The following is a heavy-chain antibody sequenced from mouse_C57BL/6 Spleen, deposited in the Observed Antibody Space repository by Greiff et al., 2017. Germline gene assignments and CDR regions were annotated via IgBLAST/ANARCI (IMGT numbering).Heavy chain of an antibody. CDR2: IYPGAGDT. CDR3: EIGNRAY. Sequence: QVQLQQSGPELVKPGASVKISCKASGYAFSSSWMNWVKQRPGKGLEWIGRIYPGAGDTNYNGKFKGQATLTADKSSSTAYMQLSSLTSEDSAVYFCEIGNRAYWGQATLVTVSA. V-gene: IGHV1-82*01. CDR1: GYAFSSSW. J-gene: IGHJ3*01.